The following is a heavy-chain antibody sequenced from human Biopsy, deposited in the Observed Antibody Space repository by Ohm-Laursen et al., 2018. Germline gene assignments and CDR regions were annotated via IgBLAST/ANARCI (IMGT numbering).Heavy chain of an antibody. V-gene: IGHV4-34*01. CDR1: GGSFSGYY. J-gene: IGHJ4*02. CDR2: INHSGST. CDR3: VRGRSPATY. Sequence: SQTLSLTCAVYGGSFSGYYWSWIRQPPGKGLEWIGEINHSGSTNYNPPLKSRVTISVDTSRNQFSLKLTSMTPADTAVYYCVRGRSPATYWGQGALVIVSS.